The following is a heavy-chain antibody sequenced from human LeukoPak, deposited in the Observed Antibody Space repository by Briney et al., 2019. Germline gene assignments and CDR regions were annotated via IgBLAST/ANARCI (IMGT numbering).Heavy chain of an antibody. V-gene: IGHV3-74*01. D-gene: IGHD3-16*01. Sequence: GGSLRLACADSGITSSGDWMHWIRQAPGKGLVWVSRIKDDWSHTYYADSVKGRFTISRDNANNTLSLEMNSLRAEDTAVYYYARGGGIITGIDEWGQGTLVTVSS. CDR2: IKDDWSHT. CDR3: ARGGGIITGIDE. CDR1: GITSSGDW. J-gene: IGHJ4*01.